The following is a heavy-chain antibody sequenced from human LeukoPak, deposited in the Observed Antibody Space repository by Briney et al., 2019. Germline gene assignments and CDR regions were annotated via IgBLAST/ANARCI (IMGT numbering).Heavy chain of an antibody. Sequence: PSETLSLTCTVSGGSISSYYWSWIRQPPGKGLEWIGYIYYSGSTNYNPSLKSRVTISVDTSKNQFSLNLSSVTAADTAVCYCASGASSGYYYTDDAFDIWGQGTMVTVSS. V-gene: IGHV4-59*01. CDR1: GGSISSYY. CDR3: ASGASSGYYYTDDAFDI. D-gene: IGHD3-22*01. J-gene: IGHJ3*02. CDR2: IYYSGST.